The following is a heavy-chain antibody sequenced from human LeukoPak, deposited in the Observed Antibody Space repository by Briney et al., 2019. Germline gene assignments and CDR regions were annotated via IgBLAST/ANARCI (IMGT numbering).Heavy chain of an antibody. V-gene: IGHV3-33*06. CDR3: AKDRQVGTFDY. Sequence: PGGSLRLSCVASGLTFSGSGFHWVRQAPGKGLEWVAIIWYDGSKKYYADSVKGRFTISKDDSKDTAYLQMNSLRAEDTAVYYCAKDRQVGTFDYWGQGTLVTVSS. CDR2: IWYDGSKK. J-gene: IGHJ4*02. CDR1: GLTFSGSG. D-gene: IGHD1-26*01.